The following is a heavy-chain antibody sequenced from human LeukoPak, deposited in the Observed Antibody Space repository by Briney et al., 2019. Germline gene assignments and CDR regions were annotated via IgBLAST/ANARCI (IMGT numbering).Heavy chain of an antibody. CDR1: GYTFTSYD. J-gene: IGHJ6*02. Sequence: ASVKVSCKASGYTFTSYDISWVRQATGQGLEWMGWMNPNSGNTGYAQKFQGRVTMTRNTSISTAYMELSSLRSEDTAVYYCARGYVVYYYYYGMDVWGQGTTVTVSS. V-gene: IGHV1-8*01. CDR3: ARGYVVYYYYYGMDV. CDR2: MNPNSGNT. D-gene: IGHD2-15*01.